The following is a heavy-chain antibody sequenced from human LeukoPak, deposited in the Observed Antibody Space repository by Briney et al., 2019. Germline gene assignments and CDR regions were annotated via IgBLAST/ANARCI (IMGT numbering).Heavy chain of an antibody. D-gene: IGHD2-15*01. V-gene: IGHV5-10-1*01. Sequence: GESLKISCEGSGYSFTSYWITWVRQMPGKGLEWMGRIDPSDSYSNYSPSFQGHVTISTDKSISTAYVQWSSLRASDTAMYYCARSVAATSEHDYWGQGTLVTVSS. CDR2: IDPSDSYS. CDR3: ARSVAATSEHDY. J-gene: IGHJ4*02. CDR1: GYSFTSYW.